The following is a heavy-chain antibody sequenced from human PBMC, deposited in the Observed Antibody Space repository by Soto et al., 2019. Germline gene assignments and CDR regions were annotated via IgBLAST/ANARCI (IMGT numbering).Heavy chain of an antibody. CDR3: ARHINEGYADAGDGRRNH. J-gene: IGHJ5*02. V-gene: IGHV1-69*02. Sequence: QVQLVQSGAEVKKPGSSVKVSCKASGCSSSRHTINWVRQAPGQGLEWIGSMIYSLGITNYAQKFQGRVTITADKSTSTDYMELSGLKSDDTAVYYCARHINEGYADAGDGRRNHWGQGTLVPVSS. CDR1: GCSSSRHT. D-gene: IGHD2-15*01. CDR2: MIYSLGIT.